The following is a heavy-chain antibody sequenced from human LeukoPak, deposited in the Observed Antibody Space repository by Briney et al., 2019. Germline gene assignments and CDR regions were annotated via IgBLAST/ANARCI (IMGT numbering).Heavy chain of an antibody. V-gene: IGHV4-34*01. D-gene: IGHD3-22*01. CDR3: ARGRGAYYDSSGPGDY. J-gene: IGHJ4*02. Sequence: SETLSLTCAVYGGSFSGYYWSWIRQPPGKGLEWMGEINHSGSTNYNPSLKSRVTISVDTSKNQFSLKLSSVTAADTAVYYCARGRGAYYDSSGPGDYWGQGTLVTVSS. CDR1: GGSFSGYY. CDR2: INHSGST.